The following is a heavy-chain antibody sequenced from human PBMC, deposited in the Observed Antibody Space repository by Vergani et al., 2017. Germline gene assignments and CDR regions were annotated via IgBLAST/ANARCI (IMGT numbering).Heavy chain of an antibody. CDR1: GGTFKSNT. CDR3: ARVGYSYGYRIYYYYGMDV. J-gene: IGHJ6*02. D-gene: IGHD5-18*01. CDR2: IIPIFGTA. Sequence: QVQLVQSGAEVKKPGSSVKVSCKTSGGTFKSNTFSWVRQAPGQGLEWMGGIIPIFGTADYAQDFQGRLSITADESTSTVYMELSSLRSEDTAVYYCARVGYSYGYRIYYYYGMDVWGQGTTVTVSS. V-gene: IGHV1-69*01.